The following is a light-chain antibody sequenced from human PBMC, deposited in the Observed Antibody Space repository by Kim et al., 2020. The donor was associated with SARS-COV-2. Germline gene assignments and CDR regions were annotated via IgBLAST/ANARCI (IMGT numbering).Light chain of an antibody. Sequence: EIVMTQSPATLSVSPGERATLSCRASQSVSSNLAWYQQKPGQAPRLLIYGASTRATGIPARFSGSWSGTEFTLTISSLQSEDFAVYYCQQYNNWPPYTFGKETKLEI. CDR2: GAS. V-gene: IGKV3-15*01. J-gene: IGKJ2*01. CDR1: QSVSSN. CDR3: QQYNNWPPYT.